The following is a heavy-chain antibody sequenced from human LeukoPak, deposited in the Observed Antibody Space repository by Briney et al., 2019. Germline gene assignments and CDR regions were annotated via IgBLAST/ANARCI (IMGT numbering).Heavy chain of an antibody. CDR3: ARDTIWFGEPTPTWFDP. CDR1: GFTPTSYW. J-gene: IGHJ5*02. D-gene: IGHD3-10*01. Sequence: GGSLRHSCAAPGFTPTSYWTSWGCQALGAGRGWVANIKEDGREKYYVDSVKGRFTTSTDNARKSLFLQLNSLRAEDTAVYYGARDTIWFGEPTPTWFDPRGQGTRVTVSS. CDR2: IKEDGREK. V-gene: IGHV3-7*01.